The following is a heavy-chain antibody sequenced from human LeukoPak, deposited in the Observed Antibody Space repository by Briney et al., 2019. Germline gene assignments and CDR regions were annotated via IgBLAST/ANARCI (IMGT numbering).Heavy chain of an antibody. J-gene: IGHJ3*02. D-gene: IGHD3-9*01. V-gene: IGHV1-2*02. CDR3: ARSAYYDILTGYSTPGNSDVGDDAFDI. CDR2: INLYSGGT. Sequence: ASVKVSCKASGYTFTGYYMHWVREAPGQGLGWMGWINLYSGGTNYAQKFKGRVTMTRDTSISTAYMEMSRLRSDDTAVYYCARSAYYDILTGYSTPGNSDVGDDAFDIWGQGTMVTVSS. CDR1: GYTFTGYY.